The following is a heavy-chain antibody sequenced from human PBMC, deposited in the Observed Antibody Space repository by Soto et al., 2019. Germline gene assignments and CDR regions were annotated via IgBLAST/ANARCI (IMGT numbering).Heavy chain of an antibody. V-gene: IGHV1-69*13. CDR1: GGTFSSYA. D-gene: IGHD6-19*01. CDR3: TRAPRGIIVAPDY. J-gene: IGHJ4*02. CDR2: IIPIFGTA. Sequence: SVKVSCKASGGTFSSYAISWVRQPPGQGLEWMGGIIPIFGTANYAQKFQGRVTVTADESTSTAYMELSSLRSEDTAVYYCTRAPRGIIVAPDYWGQGTLVTVPS.